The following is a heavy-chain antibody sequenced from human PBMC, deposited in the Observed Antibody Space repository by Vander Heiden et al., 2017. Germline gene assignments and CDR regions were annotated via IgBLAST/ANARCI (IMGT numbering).Heavy chain of an antibody. J-gene: IGHJ4*02. CDR1: GFTFSSYA. D-gene: IGHD3-16*01. V-gene: IGHV3-23*01. Sequence: CAASGFTFSSYAMSWVRQAPGKGLEWVSAISGSGGSTYDADSVKGRFTIARDKAKNTLYMQMKRMRAEDTAVYYVAKGDLGTEFDYWGQGTLVTVCS. CDR3: AKGDLGTEFDY. CDR2: ISGSGGST.